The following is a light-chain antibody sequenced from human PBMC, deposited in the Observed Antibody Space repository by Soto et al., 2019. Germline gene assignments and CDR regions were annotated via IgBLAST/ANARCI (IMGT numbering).Light chain of an antibody. V-gene: IGLV2-14*03. CDR3: SSYTSSSPYV. Sequence: QSALTQPASVSGSPGQSIAISCTGTSSDVGGYNYVSWYQQHPGKTPKLMICDVSNRPSGVSNRFSGSKSGNTASLTISGLQAEDEAEYYCSSYTSSSPYVLGTGTKLTVL. J-gene: IGLJ1*01. CDR1: SSDVGGYNY. CDR2: DVS.